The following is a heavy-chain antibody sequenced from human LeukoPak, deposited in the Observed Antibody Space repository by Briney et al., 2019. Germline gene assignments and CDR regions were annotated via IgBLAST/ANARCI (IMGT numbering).Heavy chain of an antibody. J-gene: IGHJ6*03. CDR1: GYTFTVHY. CDR2: INPTTGVA. V-gene: IGHV1-2*06. CDR3: ARLDRNYYYLDV. D-gene: IGHD1-1*01. Sequence: ASVKVSCKTSGYTFTVHYMNWVRQAPGQGLEWMGRINPTTGVANYAQKFQGRITVARDTSINTAYMELSSLTSDDTAVYYCARLDRNYYYLDVWGQGTTVTVSS.